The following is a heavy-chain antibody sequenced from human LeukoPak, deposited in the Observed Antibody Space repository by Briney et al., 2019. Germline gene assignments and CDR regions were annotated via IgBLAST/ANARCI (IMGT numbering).Heavy chain of an antibody. CDR3: ATYGSGSYYYHGVDV. J-gene: IGHJ6*02. CDR2: ISSSDSSI. CDR1: GFTFSSYS. Sequence: GGSLRLSCSASGFTFSSYSMNWVRQAPGKGLEWVSYISSSDSSIYYADSVKGRFTISRDNAKNSLYLQMNSLRAEDTAVYYCATYGSGSYYYHGVDVWGQGTTATVSS. V-gene: IGHV3-48*04. D-gene: IGHD3-10*01.